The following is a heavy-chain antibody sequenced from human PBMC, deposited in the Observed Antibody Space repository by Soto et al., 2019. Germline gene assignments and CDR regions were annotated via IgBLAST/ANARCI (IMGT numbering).Heavy chain of an antibody. CDR2: ISSSSSTI. Sequence: GGSLRLSCAASGFTFSSYSMNWVRQAPGKGLEWVSYISSSSSTIYYADSVKGRFTISRDNSKNTLYLQMNSLRAEDTAVYYCARNGRGPYSSSSGYYYYYGMDVWGQGTTVTVSS. J-gene: IGHJ6*02. CDR3: ARNGRGPYSSSSGYYYYYGMDV. CDR1: GFTFSSYS. D-gene: IGHD6-6*01. V-gene: IGHV3-48*01.